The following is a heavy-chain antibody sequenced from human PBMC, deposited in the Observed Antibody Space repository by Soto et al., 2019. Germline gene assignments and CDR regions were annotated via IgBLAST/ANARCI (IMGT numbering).Heavy chain of an antibody. CDR2: MNPNSGNT. CDR1: GYTFTSYD. Sequence: ASVKISCKASGYTFTSYDINWVRQATGQGLEWMGWMNPNSGNTGYAQKFQGRVTMTRNTSISTAYMELRSLRSEDTAVYYCARASYYDFWSGYYWQSDYYYYYGMEVWGKGTTVTVS. CDR3: ARASYYDFWSGYYWQSDYYYYYGMEV. D-gene: IGHD3-3*01. J-gene: IGHJ6*04. V-gene: IGHV1-8*01.